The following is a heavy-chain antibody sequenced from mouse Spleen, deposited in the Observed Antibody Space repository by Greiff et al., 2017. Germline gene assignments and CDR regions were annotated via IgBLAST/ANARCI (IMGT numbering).Heavy chain of an antibody. CDR1: GFTFSDYG. D-gene: IGHD2-2*01. V-gene: IGHV5-17*01. CDR3: ARSGYPYAMDY. Sequence: DVKLVESGGGLVKPGGSLKLSCAASGFTFSDYGMHWVRQAPEKGLEWVAYISSGSSTIYYADTVKGRFTISRDNAKNTLFLQMTSLRSEDTAMYYCARSGYPYAMDYWGQGTSVTVSS. CDR2: ISSGSSTI. J-gene: IGHJ4*01.